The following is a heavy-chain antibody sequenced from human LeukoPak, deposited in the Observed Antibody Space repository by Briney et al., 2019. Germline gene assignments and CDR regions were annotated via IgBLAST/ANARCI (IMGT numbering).Heavy chain of an antibody. V-gene: IGHV1-69*13. J-gene: IGHJ4*02. CDR2: IIPIFGTA. CDR1: GGTFSSYA. D-gene: IGHD5-24*01. CDR3: ARGKDGYNPYFDC. Sequence: SVKVSCKASGGTFSSYAISWVRQAPGQGLEWMGGIIPIFGTANYAQKFQGRVTITADESTSTAYMELSSLRSEDTAVYYCARGKDGYNPYFDCWGQGTLVTVSS.